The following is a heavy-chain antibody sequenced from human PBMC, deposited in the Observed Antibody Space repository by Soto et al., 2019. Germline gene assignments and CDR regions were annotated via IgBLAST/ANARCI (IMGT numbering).Heavy chain of an antibody. Sequence: QLHLQESGPGLVKPSETLSLTCSVSGGSISSNSYYWGWIRQSPRKGLEWIASIYYSGVTYYNPSLMGRPTISIDPSENQFSLRPSPIAPADAAIYYCARSGAGRYQDQFDNWGQGTLVTVSS. D-gene: IGHD2-2*01. V-gene: IGHV4-39*07. CDR2: IYYSGVT. J-gene: IGHJ4*02. CDR1: GGSISSNSYY. CDR3: ARSGAGRYQDQFDN.